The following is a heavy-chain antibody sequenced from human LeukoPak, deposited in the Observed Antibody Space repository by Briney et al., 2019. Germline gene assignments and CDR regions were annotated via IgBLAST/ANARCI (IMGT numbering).Heavy chain of an antibody. D-gene: IGHD5-24*01. Sequence: GGSLRLSCAASGFTFSNYAMHWVRQAPGKGLEYVSAISSNGGSTYYANSVKGRFTISRDNSKNTLYLQMGSLRAEDMAVYYCARDGSSRDGYNYAVGNFDYWGQGTLVTVSS. CDR2: ISSNGGST. V-gene: IGHV3-64*01. J-gene: IGHJ4*02. CDR3: ARDGSSRDGYNYAVGNFDY. CDR1: GFTFSNYA.